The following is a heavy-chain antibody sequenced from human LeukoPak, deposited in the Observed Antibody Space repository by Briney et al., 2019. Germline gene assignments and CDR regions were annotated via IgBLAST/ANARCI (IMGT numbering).Heavy chain of an antibody. J-gene: IGHJ5*02. CDR3: ARESEHLVVVTPPNWFDA. D-gene: IGHD2-21*02. V-gene: IGHV1-2*02. CDR1: GYTFTGYY. CDR2: ISANSGGT. Sequence: ASVNVSCKASGYTFTGYYMHWVRQAPGQGLECVGCISANSGGTNYAQTVQGRFTMTSDTSISTAYMELSRLRSDDLAVYYCARESEHLVVVTPPNWFDAWGQGTPVTVSS.